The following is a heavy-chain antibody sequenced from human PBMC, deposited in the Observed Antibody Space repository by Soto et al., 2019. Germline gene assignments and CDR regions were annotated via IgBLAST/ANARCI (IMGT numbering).Heavy chain of an antibody. CDR3: ARPTRYYYDSSGQSAWFDP. V-gene: IGHV1-69*12. Sequence: QVQLVQSGAEVKKPGSSVKVSCKASGGTFSSYAISWVRQAPGQGLEWMGGIIPIFGTANYAQKFQGRVTITAAESTSPAYMELSSLRSEDTAVYYCARPTRYYYDSSGQSAWFDPWGQGTLVTVSS. CDR1: GGTFSSYA. CDR2: IIPIFGTA. J-gene: IGHJ5*02. D-gene: IGHD3-22*01.